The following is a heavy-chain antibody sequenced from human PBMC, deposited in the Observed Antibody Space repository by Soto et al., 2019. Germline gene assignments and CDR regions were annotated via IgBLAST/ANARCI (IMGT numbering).Heavy chain of an antibody. D-gene: IGHD6-13*01. CDR3: ARALLIGSSPYPSIDY. CDR1: GGSISSSNW. J-gene: IGHJ4*02. CDR2: IYHSGST. Sequence: QVQLQESGPGLVKPSGTLSLTCAVSGGSISSSNWWSWVRQPPGKGLEWIGEIYHSGSTNYSPSLKVRVTISVDKSKNQFSLKLSSVTAADPAVYYCARALLIGSSPYPSIDYWGQGTLVTVSS. V-gene: IGHV4-4*02.